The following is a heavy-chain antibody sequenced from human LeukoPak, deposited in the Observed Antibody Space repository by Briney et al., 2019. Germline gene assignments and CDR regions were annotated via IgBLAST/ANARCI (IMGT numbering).Heavy chain of an antibody. CDR3: ARHPELYFFDY. V-gene: IGHV4-59*08. D-gene: IGHD3-10*01. CDR2: ISYSGSS. CDR1: GGSIRNNY. Sequence: SETLSLTCTVPGGSIRNNYWSWIRQPPGKGLEWIGYISYSGSSNYNPSLKSRATISLDTSKSQFSLKLSSVTAADTAVYYCARHPELYFFDYWGQGTLVTVSS. J-gene: IGHJ4*02.